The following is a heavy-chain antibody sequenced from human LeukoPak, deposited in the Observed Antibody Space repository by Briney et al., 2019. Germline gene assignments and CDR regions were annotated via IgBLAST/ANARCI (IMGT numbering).Heavy chain of an antibody. J-gene: IGHJ4*02. CDR3: ARDYHHYDSSGYPTY. CDR1: GFTFSSYG. V-gene: IGHV3-33*01. Sequence: GRSLRLSCAASGFTFSSYGMHWVRQAPGKGLEWVAVIWYDGSNKYYADSVKGRFTISRDNSKNTLYLQMNSLRAEDTAVYYCARDYHHYDSSGYPTYWGQGTLVTVSS. CDR2: IWYDGSNK. D-gene: IGHD3-22*01.